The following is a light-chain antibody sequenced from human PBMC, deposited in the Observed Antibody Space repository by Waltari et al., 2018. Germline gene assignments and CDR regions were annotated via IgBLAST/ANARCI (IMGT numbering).Light chain of an antibody. V-gene: IGKV2-30*01. J-gene: IGKJ1*01. CDR1: QGLVYSDGNIF. CDR3: MQGSHWPPWT. CDR2: HVS. Sequence: DVVLTQSPLSLSVTLGQSASISCRSSQGLVYSDGNIFLNWFHQKAGQSPRRLIFHVSNRDSGVPDRFSGSRSGTDFTLKISKVEAEDVGVYFCMQGSHWPPWTFGQGTKVEIK.